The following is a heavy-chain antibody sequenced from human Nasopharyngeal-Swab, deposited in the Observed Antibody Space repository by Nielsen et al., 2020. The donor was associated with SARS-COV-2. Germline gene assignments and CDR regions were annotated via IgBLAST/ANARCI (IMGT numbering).Heavy chain of an antibody. CDR3: ARVVVGDTEGWFDP. CDR1: GGTFSSYA. Sequence: SVKVSCKASGGTFSSYAISWARQAPGQGLEWMGRIIPILGIANYAQKFQGRVTITADKSTSTAYMELSSLRSEDTAVYYCARVVVGDTEGWFDPWGQGTLVTVSS. CDR2: IIPILGIA. D-gene: IGHD2-15*01. J-gene: IGHJ5*02. V-gene: IGHV1-69*04.